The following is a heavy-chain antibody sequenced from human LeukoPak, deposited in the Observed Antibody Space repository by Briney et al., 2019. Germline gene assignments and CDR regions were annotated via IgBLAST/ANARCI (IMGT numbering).Heavy chain of an antibody. D-gene: IGHD1-26*01. Sequence: GRSLRLSCAAFGFTFSSYGMNWVRQAPGKGLEWLANIKQDGSDTHYVDSVKGRFTISRDNSKNSLYLQMNSLRADDTAVYYCARDFSAXAGLDVWGQGXTVTVSS. CDR1: GFTFSSYG. V-gene: IGHV3-7*03. J-gene: IGHJ6*02. CDR3: ARDFSAXAGLDV. CDR2: IKQDGSDT.